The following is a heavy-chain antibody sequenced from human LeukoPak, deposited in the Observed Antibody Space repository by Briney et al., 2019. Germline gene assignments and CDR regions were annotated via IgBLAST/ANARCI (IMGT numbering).Heavy chain of an antibody. V-gene: IGHV1-69*13. D-gene: IGHD3-22*01. Sequence: ASVKVFCKASGGTFSSYAISWVRQAPGQGLEWMGGIIPIFGTANYAQKFQGRVTITADESTSTAYMELSSLRSEDTAVYYCARVTDSSGYSDAFDIWGQGTMVTVSS. CDR1: GGTFSSYA. CDR2: IIPIFGTA. J-gene: IGHJ3*02. CDR3: ARVTDSSGYSDAFDI.